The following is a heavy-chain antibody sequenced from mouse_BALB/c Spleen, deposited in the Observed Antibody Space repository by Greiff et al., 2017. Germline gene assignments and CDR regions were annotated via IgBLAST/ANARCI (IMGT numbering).Heavy chain of an antibody. CDR3: AREGDYPYFDY. D-gene: IGHD2-4*01. Sequence: EVMLVESGGGLVQPGGSLRLSCATSGFTFTDYYMSWVRQPPGKALEWLGFIRNKANGYTTEYSASVKGRFTISRDNSQSILYLQMNTLRAEDSATYYCAREGDYPYFDYWGQGTTLTVSS. CDR2: IRNKANGYTT. CDR1: GFTFTDYY. V-gene: IGHV7-3*02. J-gene: IGHJ2*01.